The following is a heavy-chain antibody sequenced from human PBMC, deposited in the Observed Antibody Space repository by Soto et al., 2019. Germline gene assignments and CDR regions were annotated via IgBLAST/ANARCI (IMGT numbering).Heavy chain of an antibody. V-gene: IGHV1-18*01. Sequence: ASVTGSCKSSGYTLTGDVVGWVRQAPGQGLEWMGRIIPNNGKTNYAQKLQGRVTITTDKSTSTAYMELSSLRSEDTAVYYCARDPTSYYFDYWGQGTLVTVSS. CDR3: ARDPTSYYFDY. CDR1: GYTLTGDV. CDR2: IIPNNGKT. J-gene: IGHJ4*02.